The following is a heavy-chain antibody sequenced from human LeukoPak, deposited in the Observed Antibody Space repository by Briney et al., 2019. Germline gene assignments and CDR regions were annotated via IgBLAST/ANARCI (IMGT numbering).Heavy chain of an antibody. CDR3: ARDVDTAMGLPGINYYYYGMDV. CDR1: GFTFSSYA. D-gene: IGHD5-18*01. CDR2: ISGSGGST. Sequence: PGGSLRLSCAASGFTFSSYAMSWVRQAPGKGLEWVSAISGSGGSTYYADSVKGRFTISRDNSKNTLYLQMNSLRSEDTAVYYCARDVDTAMGLPGINYYYYGMDVWGQGTTVTVSS. V-gene: IGHV3-23*01. J-gene: IGHJ6*02.